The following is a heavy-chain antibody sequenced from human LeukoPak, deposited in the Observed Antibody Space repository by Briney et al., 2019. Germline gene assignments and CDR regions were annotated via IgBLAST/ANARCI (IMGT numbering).Heavy chain of an antibody. CDR3: ARMYSSSWYVNYFDY. D-gene: IGHD6-13*01. Sequence: ASVKGSCKASGGTFSSYAISWVRQAPGQGLEWMGGIIPIFGTANYAQKFQGRVTITTDESTSTAYMELSSLRSEDTAVYYCARMYSSSWYVNYFDYWGQGTLVTVSS. V-gene: IGHV1-69*05. CDR2: IIPIFGTA. J-gene: IGHJ4*02. CDR1: GGTFSSYA.